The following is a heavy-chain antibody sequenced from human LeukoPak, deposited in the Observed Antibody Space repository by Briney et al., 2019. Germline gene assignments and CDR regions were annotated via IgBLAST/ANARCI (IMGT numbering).Heavy chain of an antibody. Sequence: GGSLRLSCVASGFTFSSYGMHWVRQAPGKGLEWVAVIWYDGTNKYYADSVKGRFTISRDNSKNTLYLQMNSLRAEDTAVYYCARDSYGDYGDYYGMDVWGQGTTVTVSS. D-gene: IGHD4-17*01. V-gene: IGHV3-30*19. CDR1: GFTFSSYG. CDR2: IWYDGTNK. J-gene: IGHJ6*02. CDR3: ARDSYGDYGDYYGMDV.